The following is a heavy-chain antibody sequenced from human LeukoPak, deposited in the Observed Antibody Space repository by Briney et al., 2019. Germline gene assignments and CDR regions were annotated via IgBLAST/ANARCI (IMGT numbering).Heavy chain of an antibody. CDR2: INHSGST. CDR1: GGSFSAYY. Sequence: SETLSLTCAVYGGSFSAYYWSWIRQPPGKGLGWIGEINHSGSTKYNPSFKSRVAISVDTSKNQFSLNLRSVTAADTAVYYCARGFSPGLRFDPWGQGTLVTVSS. V-gene: IGHV4-34*01. CDR3: ARGFSPGLRFDP. J-gene: IGHJ5*02. D-gene: IGHD2/OR15-2a*01.